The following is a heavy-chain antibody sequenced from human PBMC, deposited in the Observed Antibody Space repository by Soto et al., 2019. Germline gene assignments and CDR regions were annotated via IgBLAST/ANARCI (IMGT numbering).Heavy chain of an antibody. CDR1: GFTFSSYA. Sequence: EVQLLESGGGLVQPGGSLRLSCAASGFTFSSYAMSWVRQAPGKGLEWVSAISGSGGSTYYADSVKGRFTIFRDNSKNTLYLQMNSLRAEDTAVYYCAKSGDYVFWYFDLWGRGILVTVSS. CDR3: AKSGDYVFWYFDL. D-gene: IGHD3-16*01. V-gene: IGHV3-23*01. CDR2: ISGSGGST. J-gene: IGHJ2*01.